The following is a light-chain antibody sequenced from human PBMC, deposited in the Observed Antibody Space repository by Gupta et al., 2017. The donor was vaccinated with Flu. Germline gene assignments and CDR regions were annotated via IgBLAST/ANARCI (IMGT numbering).Light chain of an antibody. CDR2: AAS. Sequence: DLNLSQSPSSLSASEGDRVTITCRASQDIKIYLAWFQQKPGKAPKLLTYAASTLQNGVPSKFSGSGSGTDFTLTINRLQPDDFATYDCQQYSGFPITFGQGTRLEI. CDR3: QQYSGFPIT. V-gene: IGKV1-16*02. CDR1: QDIKIY. J-gene: IGKJ5*01.